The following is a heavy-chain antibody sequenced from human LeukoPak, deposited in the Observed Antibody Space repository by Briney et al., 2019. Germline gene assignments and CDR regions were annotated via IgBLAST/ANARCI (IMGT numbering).Heavy chain of an antibody. D-gene: IGHD4-17*01. Sequence: ASVKVSCKASGYTFTNYGISWVRQAPGQGLEWMGWISAYNGDTKYSQRFRGRVTMTTDTSTSTAYIELRSLTSDDTAVYYCARGGSGDYIGGYWGQGTLVTVSS. CDR1: GYTFTNYG. J-gene: IGHJ4*02. CDR3: ARGGSGDYIGGY. CDR2: ISAYNGDT. V-gene: IGHV1-18*01.